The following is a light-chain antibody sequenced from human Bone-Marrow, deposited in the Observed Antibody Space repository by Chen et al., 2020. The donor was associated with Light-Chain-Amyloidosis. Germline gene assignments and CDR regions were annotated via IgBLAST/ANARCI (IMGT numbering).Light chain of an antibody. V-gene: IGLV3-25*03. Sequence: SYELTQPPSVSVSPGQTARITCSGDDLPTKYAYWYQQKPGQDPVLVINRDTERPSGISERVSGSSSGTTATLTISGVQAEDEADYHCQSADSSGTYEVRFGGGTKLTVL. CDR3: QSADSSGTYEVR. CDR1: DLPTKY. CDR2: RDT. J-gene: IGLJ2*01.